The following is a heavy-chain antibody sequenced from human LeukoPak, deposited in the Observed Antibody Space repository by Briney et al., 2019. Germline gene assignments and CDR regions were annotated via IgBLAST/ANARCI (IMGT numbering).Heavy chain of an antibody. CDR3: ARRSGYCSGGSCPRWFDP. CDR2: INSDGSST. Sequence: GGSLRLSCAASGFTFSSYWMHWVRQAPGKGLVWVSRINSDGSSTSYADSVKGRFTISRDNAKNTLYLQMNSLRAEDTAVYYCARRSGYCSGGSCPRWFDPWGQGNLVTVSS. D-gene: IGHD2-15*01. V-gene: IGHV3-74*01. CDR1: GFTFSSYW. J-gene: IGHJ5*02.